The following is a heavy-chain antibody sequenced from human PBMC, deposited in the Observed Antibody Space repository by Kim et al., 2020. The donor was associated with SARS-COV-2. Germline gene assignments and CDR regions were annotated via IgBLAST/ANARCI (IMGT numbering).Heavy chain of an antibody. CDR2: IYYSGST. V-gene: IGHV4-39*01. D-gene: IGHD2-15*01. CDR3: ARIRGACSGGSCDRVLDY. J-gene: IGHJ4*02. Sequence: SETLSLTCTVSGGSISSSSYYWGWIRQPPGKGLEWIGSIYYSGSTYYNPSLKSRVTISVDTSKNQFSLKLSSVTAADTAVYYCARIRGACSGGSCDRVLDYWGQGTLVTVSS. CDR1: GGSISSSSYY.